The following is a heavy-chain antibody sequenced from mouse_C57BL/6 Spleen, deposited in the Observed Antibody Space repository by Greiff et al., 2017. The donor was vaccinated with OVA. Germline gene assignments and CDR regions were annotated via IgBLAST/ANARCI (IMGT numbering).Heavy chain of an antibody. CDR2: ISSGGDYI. CDR1: GFTFSSYA. Sequence: DVMLVESGEGLVKPGGSLKLSCAASGFTFSSYAMSWVRQTPEKRLEWVAYISSGGDYIYYADTVKGRFTISRDNARNTLYLQMSSLKSEDTAMYYCTRYYDYDGYFDYWGQGTTLTVSS. J-gene: IGHJ2*01. D-gene: IGHD2-4*01. V-gene: IGHV5-9-1*02. CDR3: TRYYDYDGYFDY.